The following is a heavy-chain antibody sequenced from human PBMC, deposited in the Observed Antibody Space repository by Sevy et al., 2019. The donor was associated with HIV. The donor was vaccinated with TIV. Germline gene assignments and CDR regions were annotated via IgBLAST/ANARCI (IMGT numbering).Heavy chain of an antibody. V-gene: IGHV3-53*01. J-gene: IGHJ3*02. CDR3: AKEGNFWSGRDAFDI. CDR2: IYSGGST. Sequence: GGSLRLSCAASGFTVSSSYMTWVRQPPGKGLEWVSVIYSGGSTYYADSVKGRFTIPRDNSKNTLYLQMNSLRAEDTAVYYCAKEGNFWSGRDAFDIWGQGTTVTVSS. CDR1: GFTVSSSY. D-gene: IGHD3-3*01.